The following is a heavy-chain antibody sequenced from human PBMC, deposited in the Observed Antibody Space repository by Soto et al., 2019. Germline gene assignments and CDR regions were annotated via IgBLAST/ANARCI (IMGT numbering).Heavy chain of an antibody. J-gene: IGHJ4*02. Sequence: QLQLQESAPGLVKPSETLSLTCFVSGGSISSNNYYWCWIRQPPGKGLEWIGSMSYSRSTYYNPSHESRVPISVDTSKNQFSQNLTSVTAAATDVDYCESNLRHTNWGGGYFDYWGQGPLVTVSS. CDR2: MSYSRST. V-gene: IGHV4-39*01. D-gene: IGHD7-27*01. CDR1: GGSISSNNYY. CDR3: ESNLRHTNWGGGYFDY.